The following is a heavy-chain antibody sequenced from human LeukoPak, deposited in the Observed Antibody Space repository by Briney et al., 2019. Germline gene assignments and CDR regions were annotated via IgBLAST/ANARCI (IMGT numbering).Heavy chain of an antibody. V-gene: IGHV3-66*01. CDR1: GFTVSSNY. CDR2: IFSGGST. CDR3: ARGGESSGYYYADY. Sequence: GGSLRLSCAVSGFTVSSNYVSWVRQAPGKGLEWVSVIFSGGSTYYADSVKGRFTISRDDSKNTVYLQMNSLRAEDTPVYFCARGGESSGYYYADYWGQGTLVTVSS. J-gene: IGHJ4*02. D-gene: IGHD3-22*01.